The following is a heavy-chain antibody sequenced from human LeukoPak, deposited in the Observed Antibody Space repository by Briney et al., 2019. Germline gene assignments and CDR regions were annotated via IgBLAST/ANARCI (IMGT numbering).Heavy chain of an antibody. CDR3: AKSQYSFGSGSTRPLFDH. Sequence: ASARVSCTASGYIFTDYYIHWVRQARGQGLEWVGWINPNSGGTYFTQSFEARVTLSRDTSINTAYMEMRGLTSDDTAIYYCAKSQYSFGSGSTRPLFDHWGQGTLVTVSS. J-gene: IGHJ4*02. CDR2: INPNSGGT. V-gene: IGHV1-2*02. CDR1: GYIFTDYY. D-gene: IGHD3-10*01.